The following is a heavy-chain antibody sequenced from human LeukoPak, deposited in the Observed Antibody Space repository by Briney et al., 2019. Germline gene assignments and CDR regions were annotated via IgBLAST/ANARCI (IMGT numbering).Heavy chain of an antibody. CDR3: ARDLDGGGSWYGFYNY. V-gene: IGHV3-23*01. D-gene: IGHD6-13*01. CDR2: ISGSGGST. J-gene: IGHJ4*02. Sequence: GGSLRLSCAASGFTFSSYAMSWVRQAPGKGLEWVSAISGSGGSTYYADSVKGRFTISRDNSKNTLYLQMNSLRAEDTAVYYCARDLDGGGSWYGFYNYWGQGSLVTVSS. CDR1: GFTFSSYA.